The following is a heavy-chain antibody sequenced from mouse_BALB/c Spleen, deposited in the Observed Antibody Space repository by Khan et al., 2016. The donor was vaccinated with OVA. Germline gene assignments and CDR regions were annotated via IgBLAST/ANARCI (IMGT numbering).Heavy chain of an antibody. CDR1: GFSLTNYG. J-gene: IGHJ4*01. Sequence: QVQLKQSGPGLVAPSQSLSITCNTSGFSLTNYGVHWVRQPPGKGLEWLVVIWSDGSTTYNSNLKSRLSISKDNSKSQVFLNMNSLQTDDTAMYYCARQPYYHYYILDYWGQGTAVTVSS. CDR3: ARQPYYHYYILDY. V-gene: IGHV2-6-1*01. CDR2: IWSDGST. D-gene: IGHD2-10*01.